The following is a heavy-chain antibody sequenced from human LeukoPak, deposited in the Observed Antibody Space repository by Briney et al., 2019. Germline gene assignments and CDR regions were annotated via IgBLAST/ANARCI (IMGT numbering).Heavy chain of an antibody. D-gene: IGHD3-22*01. Sequence: GGSLRLSCAVSGFAFGSEAMSWVRQSPARGLEWVASISPGGGTTYYADYVKGRFTISRDNSKNSLFVQMNSLRVEDTAVYYCTSYYYNSGPNDNWGQGTLVTVSS. CDR2: ISPGGGTT. J-gene: IGHJ4*02. CDR1: GFAFGSEA. CDR3: TSYYYNSGPNDN. V-gene: IGHV3-23*01.